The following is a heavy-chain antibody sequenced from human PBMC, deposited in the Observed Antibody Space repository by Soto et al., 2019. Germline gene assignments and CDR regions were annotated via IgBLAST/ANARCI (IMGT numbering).Heavy chain of an antibody. CDR3: ARMVYVKSWFVEYNWFDP. J-gene: IGHJ5*02. CDR1: GYSFTSYW. Sequence: GEALKISCKGSGYSFTSYWIGWVRQMPGKGLEWMGIIYPGDSDTRYSPSFQGQVTISADKSISTAYLQWSSLKASDTAMYYCARMVYVKSWFVEYNWFDPWGQGTLVTVSS. V-gene: IGHV5-51*01. CDR2: IYPGDSDT. D-gene: IGHD2-8*01.